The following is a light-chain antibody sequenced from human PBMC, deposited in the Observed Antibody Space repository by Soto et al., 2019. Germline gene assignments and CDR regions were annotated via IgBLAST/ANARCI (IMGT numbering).Light chain of an antibody. CDR1: NSNVGSKY. CDR3: SSYTSSSTSYV. Sequence: QSVLTQPPSVSAAPGQNVTISCSGSNSNVGSKYVSWFQQVPGTAPKLLIFDDSKRPSGIPDRFFGSKSGTSATLGITGLQTGDEADYYCSSYTSSSTSYVFGTGTKLTVL. J-gene: IGLJ1*01. V-gene: IGLV1-51*01. CDR2: DDS.